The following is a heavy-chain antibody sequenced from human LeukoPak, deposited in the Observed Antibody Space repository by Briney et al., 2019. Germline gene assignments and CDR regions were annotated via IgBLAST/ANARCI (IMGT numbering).Heavy chain of an antibody. CDR2: IVVGSGKT. J-gene: IGHJ4*02. Sequence: GTSVQVSCKASGFTFSSSAVQWVRQARGQRLEWIGWIVVGSGKTNYAQKFQERVTITRDMSTSTAYMELSSLRSEDTAVYYCAADGDILTGYYKFDYWGQGTLVTVSS. CDR3: AADGDILTGYYKFDY. D-gene: IGHD3-9*01. V-gene: IGHV1-58*01. CDR1: GFTFSSSA.